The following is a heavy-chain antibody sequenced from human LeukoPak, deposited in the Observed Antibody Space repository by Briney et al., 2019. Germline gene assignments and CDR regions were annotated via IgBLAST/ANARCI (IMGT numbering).Heavy chain of an antibody. J-gene: IGHJ4*02. V-gene: IGHV3-21*01. CDR1: GSTFSSYS. CDR3: ARHYGRGQLWLGF. CDR2: ISSSSSYI. D-gene: IGHD5-18*01. Sequence: GGSLRLSCAASGSTFSSYSMNWVRQAPGKGLEWVSSISSSSSYIYYADSVKVRFTISRDNAKNSLYLQMNSLRAEDTAVYYCARHYGRGQLWLGFWGQGTLVTVSS.